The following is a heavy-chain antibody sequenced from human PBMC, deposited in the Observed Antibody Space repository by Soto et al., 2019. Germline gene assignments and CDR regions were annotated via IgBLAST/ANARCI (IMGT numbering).Heavy chain of an antibody. J-gene: IGHJ4*02. D-gene: IGHD3-10*01. Sequence: EVQLLESGGGLVQPGGSLRLSCGVSGFTFNDFEMNWVRQAPGKGLEWLAYIDGSGTTKQYADSVRGRFTISRDNPNNSLFLQMSSLSAADTAIYYCARGFGRFNYWGQGTLVSVSS. V-gene: IGHV3-48*03. CDR2: IDGSGTTK. CDR3: ARGFGRFNY. CDR1: GFTFNDFE.